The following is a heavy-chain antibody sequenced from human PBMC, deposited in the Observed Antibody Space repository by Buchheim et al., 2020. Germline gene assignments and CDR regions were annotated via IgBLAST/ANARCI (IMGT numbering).Heavy chain of an antibody. CDR3: AKGGYSSMTIKDY. V-gene: IGHV3-23*01. CDR2: ISGGGDTT. CDR1: GFTFSNYA. J-gene: IGHJ4*02. D-gene: IGHD3-22*01. Sequence: EVQLLESGGGLVQPGGSLRLSCAASGFTFSNYATSWVRQAPGKGLEWVSVISGGGDTTYYADSVKGRFTISRDKSKHTLYLQMNSLRAEDTAVYYCAKGGYSSMTIKDYWGQGTL.